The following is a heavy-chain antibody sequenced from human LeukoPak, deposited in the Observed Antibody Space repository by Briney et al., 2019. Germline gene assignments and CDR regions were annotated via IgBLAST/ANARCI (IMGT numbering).Heavy chain of an antibody. J-gene: IGHJ4*02. V-gene: IGHV3-48*03. Sequence: GGSERLSCAASGFTFSSYEMNWLRQAPGKGLEWVSYISSSGSTIYYADSVKGRFTISRDNAKNSLYLQMNSLRAEDTAVYYCARGTYYYDSSGYLGYWGQGTLVTVSS. CDR2: ISSSGSTI. CDR1: GFTFSSYE. CDR3: ARGTYYYDSSGYLGY. D-gene: IGHD3-22*01.